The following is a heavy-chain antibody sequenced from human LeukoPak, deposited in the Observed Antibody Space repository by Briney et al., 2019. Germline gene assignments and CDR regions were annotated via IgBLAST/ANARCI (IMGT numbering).Heavy chain of an antibody. Sequence: PGGSLRLSCAASGFTFSSYWMSWVRQAPGKGLEWVANIKQDGSNKYYADSVKGRFTISRDNSKNTLYLQMNSLRAEDTAVYYCAKDAGRFLQLWPNWFDPWGQGTLVTVSS. D-gene: IGHD5-18*01. CDR2: IKQDGSNK. V-gene: IGHV3-7*01. J-gene: IGHJ5*02. CDR3: AKDAGRFLQLWPNWFDP. CDR1: GFTFSSYW.